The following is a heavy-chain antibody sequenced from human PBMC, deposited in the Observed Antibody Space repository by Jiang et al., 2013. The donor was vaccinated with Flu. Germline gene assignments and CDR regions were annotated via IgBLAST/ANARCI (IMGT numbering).Heavy chain of an antibody. V-gene: IGHV4-61*01. CDR2: IYYSGST. Sequence: PGLVKPSGTLSLTCTVSGDSVTSGSYYWSWIRQPPGKGLEWIGHIYYSGSTNYNPSLKSRVTISVDTSKDQFSLKLSSVTAADTAVYYCARYPKKIEVWSPRCSDGSCFGNGRVVWGHGTTVT. J-gene: IGHJ6*02. CDR1: GDSVTSGSYY. D-gene: IGHD3-10*01. CDR3: ARYPKKIEVWSPRCSDGSCFGNGRVV.